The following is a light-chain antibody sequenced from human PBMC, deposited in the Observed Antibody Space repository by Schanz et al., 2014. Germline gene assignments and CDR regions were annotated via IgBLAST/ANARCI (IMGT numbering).Light chain of an antibody. CDR3: SSYGGSHNYV. CDR2: EVT. Sequence: QSALTQPASVSGSPGQSITISCTGTSSDVGGYNYVSWYQQHPGQAPKLVIYEVTKRPSGVPDRFSGSKSGNTASLTISGLQAEDEADYYCSSYGGSHNYVFGTGTKLTVL. J-gene: IGLJ1*01. V-gene: IGLV2-8*01. CDR1: SSDVGGYNY.